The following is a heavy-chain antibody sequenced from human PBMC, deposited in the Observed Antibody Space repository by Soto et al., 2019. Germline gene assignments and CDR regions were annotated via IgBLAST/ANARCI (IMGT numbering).Heavy chain of an antibody. CDR1: GFTFSSYG. CDR3: AKDMYYYDRDGEWYFDY. V-gene: IGHV3-30*18. J-gene: IGHJ4*02. Sequence: GGSLRLSCAASGFTFSSYGMHWVRQAPGKGLEWVAVISYDGSNKYYADSVKGRFTISRDNSKNTLYLQMNSLRAEDTAVYYCAKDMYYYDRDGEWYFDYWGQGTLVTVSS. D-gene: IGHD3-22*01. CDR2: ISYDGSNK.